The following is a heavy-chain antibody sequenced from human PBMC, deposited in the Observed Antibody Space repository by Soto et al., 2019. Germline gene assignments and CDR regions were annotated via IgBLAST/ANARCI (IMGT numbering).Heavy chain of an antibody. V-gene: IGHV1-69*12. Sequence: HVQLVQSGAEVKKPGSSVKDSCKASGGSLSNYGISWVRQAPGQGLEWMGAIIPVFGTPNYAQKFQDRVTITADESTTTVYMEVRSLTSEDTAVYYCARGDATKIVVTTYYAMDVWGQGTTVTVSS. CDR2: IIPVFGTP. D-gene: IGHD3-22*01. CDR1: GGSLSNYG. J-gene: IGHJ6*02. CDR3: ARGDATKIVVTTYYAMDV.